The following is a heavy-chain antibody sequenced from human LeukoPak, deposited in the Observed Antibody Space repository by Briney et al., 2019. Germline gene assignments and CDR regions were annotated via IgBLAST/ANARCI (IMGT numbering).Heavy chain of an antibody. CDR1: GFTFNSFE. Sequence: GGSLRLSCAASGFTFNSFEMNWVRQAPGKGLEWISYITSSGSTIYYADSVKGRFTISRDNAKNSLYLQMSSLRAEDTAVYYCAVAYCGDDCLGYYIDSWGQGTLVAVSS. V-gene: IGHV3-48*03. J-gene: IGHJ4*02. CDR2: ITSSGSTI. D-gene: IGHD2-21*02. CDR3: AVAYCGDDCLGYYIDS.